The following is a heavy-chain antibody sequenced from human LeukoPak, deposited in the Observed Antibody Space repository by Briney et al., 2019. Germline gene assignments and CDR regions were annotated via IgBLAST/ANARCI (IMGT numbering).Heavy chain of an antibody. J-gene: IGHJ4*02. CDR2: IYYSGST. V-gene: IGHV4-30-4*01. D-gene: IGHD2-2*01. CDR1: GGSISSGDYY. CDR3: ARDVVVPAAILFDY. Sequence: PSETLSLTCTVSGGSISSGDYYWSWIRQPPGKGLEWIGYIYYSGSTYYNPSLKSRVTISVDTSKNQFSLKLSSVTAADTAVYYCARDVVVPAAILFDYWGQGTLVTVSS.